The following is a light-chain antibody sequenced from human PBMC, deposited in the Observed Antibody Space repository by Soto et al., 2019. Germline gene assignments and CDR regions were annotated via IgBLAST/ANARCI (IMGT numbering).Light chain of an antibody. J-gene: IGKJ4*01. Sequence: EIVMTQSPDTQSVSPGERATLSCRASQSVGSNLAWYQQKPGQAPRLLIYGASTRATGIPARFSGSGSGTEFTLTISSLQSEDSPVYYCQQYNNWVTFGGGTRVEI. V-gene: IGKV3D-15*01. CDR2: GAS. CDR3: QQYNNWVT. CDR1: QSVGSN.